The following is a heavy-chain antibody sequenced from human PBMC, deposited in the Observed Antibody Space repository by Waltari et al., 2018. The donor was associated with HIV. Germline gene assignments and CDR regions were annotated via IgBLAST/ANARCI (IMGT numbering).Heavy chain of an antibody. Sequence: QVQLVQSGAAVKTPGASVKVSCPASGYPLTGSYMHWVRQAPGPGVEWMGWINPNSGGTNDAQKFQGRVTMTRDTSISTAYMELSRLRSDDTAVYYCARTYYYDSSGYPAGWFDPWGQGTLVTVSS. V-gene: IGHV1-2*02. CDR2: INPNSGGT. D-gene: IGHD3-22*01. CDR1: GYPLTGSY. CDR3: ARTYYYDSSGYPAGWFDP. J-gene: IGHJ5*02.